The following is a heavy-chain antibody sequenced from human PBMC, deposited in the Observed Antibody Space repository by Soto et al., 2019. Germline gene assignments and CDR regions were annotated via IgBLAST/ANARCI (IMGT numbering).Heavy chain of an antibody. CDR1: GDSINSNYC. V-gene: IGHV4-4*02. CDR3: AREYYYGSGPWY. CDR2: IYYSGGT. D-gene: IGHD3-10*01. Sequence: PSETLSLTCAVSGDSINSNYCWTWVRQPPGKGLEWIAEIYYSGGTSYNPSLKSRVTISMDKSKNQFSLNLTSVTAADTAVYYCAREYYYGSGPWYWGQGTQVTVSS. J-gene: IGHJ4*02.